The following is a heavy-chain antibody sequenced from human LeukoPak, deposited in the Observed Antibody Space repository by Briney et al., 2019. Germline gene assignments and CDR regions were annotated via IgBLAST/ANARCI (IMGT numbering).Heavy chain of an antibody. Sequence: ASVKVSCKASGYTFTSYGISWVRQAPGQGLEWMGWISAYNGNTNYAQKLQGRVTMTTGTSTSTAYMELRSLRSDDTAVYYCARDGLAAAVRFDYYYYMDVWGKGTTVTVSS. CDR3: ARDGLAAAVRFDYYYYMDV. J-gene: IGHJ6*03. CDR1: GYTFTSYG. CDR2: ISAYNGNT. D-gene: IGHD6-13*01. V-gene: IGHV1-18*01.